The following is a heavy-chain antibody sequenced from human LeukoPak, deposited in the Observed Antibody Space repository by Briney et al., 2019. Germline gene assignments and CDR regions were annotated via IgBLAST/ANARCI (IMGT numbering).Heavy chain of an antibody. D-gene: IGHD1-26*01. V-gene: IGHV3-74*01. CDR2: INSDGSST. CDR1: GFTFSTYA. Sequence: GGSLRLSCAASGFTFSTYAMTWVRQAPGKGLEWVSRINSDGSSTSYADSVKGRFTISRDNAKNTLYLQMNSLRAEDTAVYYCARVPDSGSAIDYWGQGTLVTVSS. J-gene: IGHJ4*02. CDR3: ARVPDSGSAIDY.